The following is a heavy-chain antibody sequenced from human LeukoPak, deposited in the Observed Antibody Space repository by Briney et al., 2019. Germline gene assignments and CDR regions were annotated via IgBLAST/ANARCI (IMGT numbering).Heavy chain of an antibody. D-gene: IGHD5-12*01. V-gene: IGHV1-2*02. CDR2: INPNSGGT. CDR1: GYTFPGYY. J-gene: IGHJ4*02. Sequence: ASVKVSCTASGYTFPGYYIHWVRQAPGQGLEWMGWINPNSGGTNYAQKFQGRVTMTRDKSITYMEVGRLRSDDTAVYYCARAYSGYEAFDYWGQGTLVTVSS. CDR3: ARAYSGYEAFDY.